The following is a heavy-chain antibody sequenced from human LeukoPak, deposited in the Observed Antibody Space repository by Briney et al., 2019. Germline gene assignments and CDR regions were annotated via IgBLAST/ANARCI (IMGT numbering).Heavy chain of an antibody. V-gene: IGHV3-21*01. Sequence: GGSLRLSCAASGFTFSSYSMNWVRQAPGKGLEWVSSISSSSSYIYYADSVKGRFTISRDNAKNSLYLQMNSLRAEDTAVYYCARDWAPAAGTKVLLGGFGYWGQGTLVTVSS. CDR1: GFTFSSYS. CDR3: ARDWAPAAGTKVLLGGFGY. CDR2: ISSSSSYI. D-gene: IGHD6-13*01. J-gene: IGHJ4*02.